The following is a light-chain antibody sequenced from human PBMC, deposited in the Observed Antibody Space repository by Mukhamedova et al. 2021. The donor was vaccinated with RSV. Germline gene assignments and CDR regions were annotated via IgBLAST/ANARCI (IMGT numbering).Light chain of an antibody. CDR2: GNS. CDR3: STWDYSLSAWV. V-gene: IGLV1-44*01. Sequence: GSYAVGWYQQISHGAPKTVMFGNSLPSGIPDRFSDSKSGTTASLTISGLQPEDEADYYCSTWDYSLSAWVFGGGTKLTVL. J-gene: IGLJ3*02. CDR1: GSYA.